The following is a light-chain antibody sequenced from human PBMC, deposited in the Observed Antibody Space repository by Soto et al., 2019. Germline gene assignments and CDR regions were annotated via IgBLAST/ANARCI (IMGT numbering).Light chain of an antibody. CDR2: DVS. Sequence: QSVLTQPASVSGSPGQSITISCTGTNSDVGGYNYVSWYQQHPDKAPKLMIYDVSNRPSGVSNRVSGSKSGNTASLTISGLQAEDEADYYCSSYTSSSLYVFGTGTKLTVL. J-gene: IGLJ1*01. CDR1: NSDVGGYNY. CDR3: SSYTSSSLYV. V-gene: IGLV2-14*01.